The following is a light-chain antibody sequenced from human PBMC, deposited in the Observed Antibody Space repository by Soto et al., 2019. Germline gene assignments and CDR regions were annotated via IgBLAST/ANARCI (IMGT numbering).Light chain of an antibody. CDR3: QSYDSSLIGWV. Sequence: QSVLTQPPSMSGAPGQMVTISCTGSSSNIGAGYDVHWYQHLPGTAPKLLIFGNSDRPSGVPDRFSGSKSGTSASLAISGLQAEDEADYYCQSYDSSLIGWVFGTGTKVTVL. CDR1: SSNIGAGYD. CDR2: GNS. V-gene: IGLV1-40*01. J-gene: IGLJ1*01.